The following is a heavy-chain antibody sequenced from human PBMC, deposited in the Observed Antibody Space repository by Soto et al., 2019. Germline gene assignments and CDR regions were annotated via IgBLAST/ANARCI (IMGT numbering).Heavy chain of an antibody. CDR3: ARVSRGAFDI. Sequence: QVQLVQSGAEVKKPGASVKVSCKASGYTFTSYFIHWVRQAPGQGLEWMGVFDPSGVATNSAQKFQGRLTMTRDTSTSTVYMDLNSLGSDDTALYYCARVSRGAFDIWGQGTLVTVSS. V-gene: IGHV1-46*01. J-gene: IGHJ3*02. CDR1: GYTFTSYF. CDR2: FDPSGVAT.